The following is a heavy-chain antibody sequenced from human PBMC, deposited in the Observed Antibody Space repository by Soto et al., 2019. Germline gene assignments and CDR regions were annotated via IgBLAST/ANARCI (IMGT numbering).Heavy chain of an antibody. CDR3: TTGLSNGYYNFDY. Sequence: PGGSLRLSCTTSGFTFSYYGMHWVRQAPGKGLEWVGRIKGEADGGTTDYAAPVKGRITISRDHSKDTLYLQMNSLKTEDTAVYYCTTGLSNGYYNFDYWGQGTPVTVSS. J-gene: IGHJ4*02. CDR2: IKGEADGGTT. CDR1: GFTFSYYG. V-gene: IGHV3-15*01. D-gene: IGHD3-22*01.